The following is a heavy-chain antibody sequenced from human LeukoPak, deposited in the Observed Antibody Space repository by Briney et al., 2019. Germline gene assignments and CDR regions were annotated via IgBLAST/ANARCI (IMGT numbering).Heavy chain of an antibody. J-gene: IGHJ4*02. CDR2: ISGSGGST. V-gene: IGHV3-23*01. Sequence: GGSLRLSCAASGFTFSSYAMNWVRQAPGKGLEWVSAISGSGGSTCYADSVKGRFTISRDNSKNTLYLQMNSLRAEDTAVYYCAALPSQADYWGQGTLVTVSS. CDR3: AALPSQADY. CDR1: GFTFSSYA.